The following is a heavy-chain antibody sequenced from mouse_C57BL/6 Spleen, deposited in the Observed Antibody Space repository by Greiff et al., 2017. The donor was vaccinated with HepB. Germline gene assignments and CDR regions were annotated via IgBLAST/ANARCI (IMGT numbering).Heavy chain of an antibody. CDR2: IDPSDSYT. V-gene: IGHV1-69*01. CDR1: GYTFTSYW. D-gene: IGHD1-1*01. CDR3: ARPNYYGSYFDY. Sequence: QVQLQQPGAELVMPGASVKLSCKASGYTFTSYWMHWVKQRPGQGLEWIGEIDPSDSYTNYNQKFKGKSTLTVDKSSSTAYMQLSSLTSEDSAVYYCARPNYYGSYFDYWGQGTTLTVSS. J-gene: IGHJ2*01.